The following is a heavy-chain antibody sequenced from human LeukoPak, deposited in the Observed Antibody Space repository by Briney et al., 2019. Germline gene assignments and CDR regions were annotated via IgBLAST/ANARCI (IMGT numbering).Heavy chain of an antibody. D-gene: IGHD3-10*01. CDR2: FDPEKRQR. CDR1: GYTLSELS. V-gene: IGHV1-24*01. J-gene: IGHJ3*02. CDR3: ATDSNGSGTYYMDAFDI. Sequence: GASVKVSCKVSGYTLSELSMHWVRQAPGKGLEWMGGFDPEKRQRTFAQEFQGRVTMTEHTSTNTAYMELSSLTSEDTAVYYCATDSNGSGTYYMDAFDIWGQGTMVTVSA.